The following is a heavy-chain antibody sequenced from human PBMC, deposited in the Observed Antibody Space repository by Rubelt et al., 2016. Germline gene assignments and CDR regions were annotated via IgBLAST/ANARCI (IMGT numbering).Heavy chain of an antibody. J-gene: IGHJ4*02. D-gene: IGHD5-24*01. CDR1: GYTLTRYS. Sequence: QVQLVQSGAEVKKSGASVKVSCKASGYTLTRYSIHWVRQTPGQGLEWMGIINPSGGSTSYAQKFQGRVTMTRDTSTSTVYMELSSLRSEDTAVYYCARTKTVEMATIPLAYWGQGTLVTVSS. CDR2: INPSGGST. V-gene: IGHV1-46*01. CDR3: ARTKTVEMATIPLAY.